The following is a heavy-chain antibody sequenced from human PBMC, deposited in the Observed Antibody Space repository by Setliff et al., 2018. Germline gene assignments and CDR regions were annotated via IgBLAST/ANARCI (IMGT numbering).Heavy chain of an antibody. D-gene: IGHD6-19*01. CDR3: ARGRAGHSGH. CDR2: FHTGGAT. J-gene: IGHJ4*02. Sequence: SETLSLTCSVSGGSISSGGFYWSWIRQSAGRGLEWIGHFHTGGATDYNLSLKSRVTISADTSKNQFSLKLKSVTAADTAVYYCARGRAGHSGHWGQGTLVTVSS. V-gene: IGHV4-61*09. CDR1: GGSISSGGFY.